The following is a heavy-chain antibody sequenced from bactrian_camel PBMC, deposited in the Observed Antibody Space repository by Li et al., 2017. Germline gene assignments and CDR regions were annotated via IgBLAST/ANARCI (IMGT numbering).Heavy chain of an antibody. Sequence: VQLVESGGGSVQTGGSLNLTCEAARWPYASNAMAWFRQAPGKEREAIATIYLTSGGTYYADSVKGRFTISLNNAKNTAILEMGNLKPEDTAMYYCAEGRGSRGEHCYSLNYWGQGTQVTVS. CDR3: AEGRGSRGEHCYSLNY. J-gene: IGHJ4*01. CDR1: RWPYASNA. D-gene: IGHD6*01. CDR2: IYLTSGGT. V-gene: IGHV3S54*01.